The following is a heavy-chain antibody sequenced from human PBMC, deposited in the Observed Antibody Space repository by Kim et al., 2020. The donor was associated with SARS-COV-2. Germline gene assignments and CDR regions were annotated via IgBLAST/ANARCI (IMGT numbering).Heavy chain of an antibody. J-gene: IGHJ2*01. CDR1: GFTFSSYA. Sequence: GGSLRLSCAASGFTFSSYAMHWVRQAPGKGLEWVAVISYDGSNKYYADSVKGRFTISRDNSKNTLYLQMNSLRAEDTAVYYCARVNPYWYFDLWGRGTLVTVSS. CDR2: ISYDGSNK. V-gene: IGHV3-30-3*01. CDR3: ARVNPYWYFDL.